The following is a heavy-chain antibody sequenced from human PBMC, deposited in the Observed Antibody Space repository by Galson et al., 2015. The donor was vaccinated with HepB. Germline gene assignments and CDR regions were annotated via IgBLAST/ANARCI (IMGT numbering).Heavy chain of an antibody. D-gene: IGHD2-21*01. J-gene: IGHJ5*02. CDR3: VSLCGGDCYLSWFDP. CDR1: GGSISSSSYY. V-gene: IGHV4-39*01. CDR2: IYYRGST. Sequence: SETLSLTCTVSGGSISSSSYYWGWLRQPPGKGLEWFGRIYYRGSTYYNPSLKRRVTISVDTSKNQFSLKLSSVAAADTAVYYCVSLCGGDCYLSWFDPWGQGTLVTVSS.